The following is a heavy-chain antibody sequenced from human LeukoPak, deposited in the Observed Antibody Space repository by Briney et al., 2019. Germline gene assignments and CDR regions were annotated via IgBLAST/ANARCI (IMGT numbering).Heavy chain of an antibody. V-gene: IGHV3-74*01. CDR2: INGDGTTT. Sequence: GGSLRLSCAASGFTLRSYWMHWVRQAPGMGLVWLSRINGDGTTTSYADSVKGRFTISRDIAKNTLYLQMNSLRAEDTAVYYCVREGYTYGLAFDYWGQGTLVTVSS. CDR3: VREGYTYGLAFDY. J-gene: IGHJ4*02. CDR1: GFTLRSYW. D-gene: IGHD5-18*01.